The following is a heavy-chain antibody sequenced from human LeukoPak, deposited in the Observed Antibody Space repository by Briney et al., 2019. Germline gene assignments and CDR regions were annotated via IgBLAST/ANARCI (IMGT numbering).Heavy chain of an antibody. CDR1: GGSISSGSYY. CDR3: ASRLLYSSSSGVGDY. CDR2: IYTSGST. D-gene: IGHD6-6*01. V-gene: IGHV4-61*02. J-gene: IGHJ4*02. Sequence: KPSQTLSLTCTVSGGSISSGSYYWSWIRQSAGKGLEWIGRIYTSGSTNYNPSLKSRVTISVDTSKNQFSLKLSSVTAADTAVYYCASRLLYSSSSGVGDYWGQGTLVTVSS.